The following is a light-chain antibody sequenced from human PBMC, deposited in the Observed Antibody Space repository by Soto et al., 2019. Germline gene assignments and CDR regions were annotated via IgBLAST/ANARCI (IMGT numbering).Light chain of an antibody. V-gene: IGLV2-14*01. Sequence: LTHPASVSWSPGQSITISCTGTSSDVGGYDYVSWYQQHPGTAPRLIIFEVTNRPSGVSNRFSGSKSGNTASLTISGLQAEDEADYYCTSYTSSSTQVFGTGTKVTVL. J-gene: IGLJ1*01. CDR3: TSYTSSSTQV. CDR2: EVT. CDR1: SSDVGGYDY.